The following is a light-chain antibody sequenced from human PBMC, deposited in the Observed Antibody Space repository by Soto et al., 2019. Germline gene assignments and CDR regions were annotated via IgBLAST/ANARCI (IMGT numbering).Light chain of an antibody. V-gene: IGKV3-15*01. Sequence: EILMTQSPATLSVSPGETATLSCRASQSVSTKLAWYQQKPGQAPRLLINDASTRATGVPARFSGRGSGTEFTLTISSLQSEDFATYYCQQLNSYPPFTFGPGTKVVIK. CDR3: QQLNSYPPFT. CDR1: QSVSTK. CDR2: DAS. J-gene: IGKJ3*01.